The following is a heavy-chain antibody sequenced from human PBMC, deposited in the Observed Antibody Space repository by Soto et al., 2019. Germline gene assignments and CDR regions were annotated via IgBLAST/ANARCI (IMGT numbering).Heavy chain of an antibody. CDR3: ARDSMLQGYYYGMDV. D-gene: IGHD2-15*01. CDR2: ISAYNGNT. Sequence: EASVKVSCKASGYTFTSYGISWVRQAPGQGLEWMGWISAYNGNTNYAQKLQGRVTMTTDTSTSTAYMELRSLRSDDTAVYYCARDSMLQGYYYGMDVWGQGTTVTVSS. CDR1: GYTFTSYG. V-gene: IGHV1-18*01. J-gene: IGHJ6*02.